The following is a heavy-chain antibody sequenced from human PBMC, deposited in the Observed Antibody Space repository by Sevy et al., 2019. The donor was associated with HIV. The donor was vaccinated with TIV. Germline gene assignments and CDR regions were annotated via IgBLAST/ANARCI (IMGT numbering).Heavy chain of an antibody. Sequence: GGSLRLSCAASGFTFSSYAMHWVRQAPGKGLEWVAVISYDGSNKYYADSVKGRFTISRDNSKNTLYLQMNSLRAEDTAVYYYARLEGYYDSSGYLPFDYWGQGTLVTVSS. CDR2: ISYDGSNK. CDR1: GFTFSSYA. V-gene: IGHV3-30-3*01. J-gene: IGHJ4*02. CDR3: ARLEGYYDSSGYLPFDY. D-gene: IGHD3-22*01.